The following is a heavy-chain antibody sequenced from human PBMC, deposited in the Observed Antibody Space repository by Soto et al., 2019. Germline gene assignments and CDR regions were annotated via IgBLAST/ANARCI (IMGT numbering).Heavy chain of an antibody. CDR1: GYTFTNYG. CDR3: ARDRRELCTGLYNAFDV. D-gene: IGHD1-26*01. Sequence: QVQLVQSGAEVKRPGASVKVSCKASGYTFTNYGISWVRQAPAQGLECMGWISGYNGDTNYAQKFQGRVTMTTDTSTSTAYMELRSLRSDDTAVYYCARDRRELCTGLYNAFDVWGQGTTVTVSS. J-gene: IGHJ6*02. V-gene: IGHV1-18*04. CDR2: ISGYNGDT.